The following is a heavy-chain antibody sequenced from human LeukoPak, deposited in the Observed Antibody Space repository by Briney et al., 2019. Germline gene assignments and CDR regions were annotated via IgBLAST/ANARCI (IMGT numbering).Heavy chain of an antibody. D-gene: IGHD2/OR15-2a*01. CDR2: INQSRST. CDR3: ARGRRFLY. Sequence: SETLSPTCAGYCGSLNCYYWSLIRPPPRKGLEWIGEINQSRSTNYNPSLKSRVTISVDTSKHQFSLKLSSVTAADTAVYYCARGRRFLYWGQGTLVTVSS. J-gene: IGHJ4*02. CDR1: CGSLNCYY. V-gene: IGHV4-34*01.